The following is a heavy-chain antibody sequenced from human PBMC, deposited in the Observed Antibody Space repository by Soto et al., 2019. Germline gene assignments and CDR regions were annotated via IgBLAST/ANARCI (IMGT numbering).Heavy chain of an antibody. CDR1: GFTFSSYW. Sequence: GGSLRLSCAASGFTFSSYWMHWVRQAPGKGLVWVSRINSDGYKTEYAASVEGRITISRDDSKNSLSLQINSLKTEDTAVYYCARVRLGAPTRYFDYWGQGALVTVSS. D-gene: IGHD1-26*01. CDR2: INSDGYKT. J-gene: IGHJ4*02. V-gene: IGHV3-74*01. CDR3: ARVRLGAPTRYFDY.